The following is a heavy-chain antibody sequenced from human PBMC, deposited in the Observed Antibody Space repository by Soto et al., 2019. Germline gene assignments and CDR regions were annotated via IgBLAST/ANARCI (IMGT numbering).Heavy chain of an antibody. Sequence: PSETLSLTCAVSGGSISSNNWWSWVRQPPGKGLEWIGEIYHSGSTNYNPSLKSRVTISVDKSKNQFSLKLSSVTAADTAVYYCARDSSPDCSSTNCYGDYWGQGTLVTVSS. D-gene: IGHD2-2*01. CDR2: IYHSGST. J-gene: IGHJ4*02. V-gene: IGHV4-4*02. CDR1: GGSISSNNW. CDR3: ARDSSPDCSSTNCYGDY.